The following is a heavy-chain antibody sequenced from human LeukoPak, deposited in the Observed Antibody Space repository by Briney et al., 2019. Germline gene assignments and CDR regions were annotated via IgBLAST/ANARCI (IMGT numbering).Heavy chain of an antibody. CDR3: AEDRLFEGTYYDFWSGHPGADY. CDR1: GFTFDDYA. J-gene: IGHJ4*02. Sequence: GGSLRLSCAASGFTFDDYAMHWVRQAPGKGLEWVSLISGDGGSTYYADSVKGRFTISRDNSKNSLYLQMNSLRTEDTALYYCAEDRLFEGTYYDFWSGHPGADYWGQGTLVTVSS. CDR2: ISGDGGST. D-gene: IGHD3-3*01. V-gene: IGHV3-43*02.